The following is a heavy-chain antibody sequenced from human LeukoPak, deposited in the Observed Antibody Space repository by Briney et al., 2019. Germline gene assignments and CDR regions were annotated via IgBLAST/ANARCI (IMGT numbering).Heavy chain of an antibody. V-gene: IGHV3-23*01. J-gene: IGHJ4*02. Sequence: PGGSLRLSCAASGFTFNNYAMSWVRQAPGKGLQWVSAITGGVGGTYYADSVKGRFTISRDNSKNTLYLQLNSLRAEDTAVYYCAKVRVGGCSGGTCYSENYFDYWGLGTLVTVSS. CDR2: ITGGVGGT. CDR3: AKVRVGGCSGGTCYSENYFDY. D-gene: IGHD2-15*01. CDR1: GFTFNNYA.